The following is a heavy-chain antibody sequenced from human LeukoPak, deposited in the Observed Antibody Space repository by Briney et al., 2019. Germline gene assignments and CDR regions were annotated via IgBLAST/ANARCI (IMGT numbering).Heavy chain of an antibody. CDR3: AKSFGY. D-gene: IGHD3-10*01. V-gene: IGHV3-13*01. Sequence: GGSLRLSCAASGFTFSSYDMHWVRQPTGEGLEWVSAIGTGGDTYYRDSVRGRFTISRENAKNSLYLQMDSLRAGDTAVYYCAKSFGYWGQGTLVTVSS. CDR2: IGTGGDT. CDR1: GFTFSSYD. J-gene: IGHJ4*02.